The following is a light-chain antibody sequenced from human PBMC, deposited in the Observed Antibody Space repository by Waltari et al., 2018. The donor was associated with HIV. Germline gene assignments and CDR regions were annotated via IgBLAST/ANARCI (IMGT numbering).Light chain of an antibody. Sequence: QSALTQPASVSGSPGQSITISCTGTSSDVASYNLVSWYQHHPGKAPKVMIYAVTKRPSGVSDRFSGSKSGNTASLTISGLQAEDEAVYYCCSYAGTSTYVFGTGTKVTVL. CDR2: AVT. J-gene: IGLJ1*01. CDR1: SSDVASYNL. V-gene: IGLV2-23*02. CDR3: CSYAGTSTYV.